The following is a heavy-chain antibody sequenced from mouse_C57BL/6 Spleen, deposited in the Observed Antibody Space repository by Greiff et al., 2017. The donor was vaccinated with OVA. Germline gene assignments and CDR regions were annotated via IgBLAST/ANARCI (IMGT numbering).Heavy chain of an antibody. CDR2: IDPENGDT. CDR3: TLLYGFAY. D-gene: IGHD2-12*01. J-gene: IGHJ3*01. Sequence: EVKLVESGAELVRPGASVKLSCTASGFNIKDDYMHWVKQRPEQGLEWIGWIDPENGDTEYASKFQGKATITADTSSNTAYLQLSSLTSEDTAVYYCTLLYGFAYWGQGTLVTVSA. CDR1: GFNIKDDY. V-gene: IGHV14-4*01.